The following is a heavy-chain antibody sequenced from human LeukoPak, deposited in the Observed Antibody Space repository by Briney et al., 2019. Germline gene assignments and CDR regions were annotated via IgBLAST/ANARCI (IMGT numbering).Heavy chain of an antibody. V-gene: IGHV3-30*02. D-gene: IGHD7-27*01. J-gene: IGHJ4*02. CDR2: IRYDGSNK. CDR3: AKPTGDLYYFDY. Sequence: GGSLRLSCAASGFTFSSYGMHWVRQAPGKGLEWVAFIRYDGSNKYYADSVKGRFTISRDNSKNTLYLQMSSLRAEDTAVYYCAKPTGDLYYFDYWGQGTLVSVSS. CDR1: GFTFSSYG.